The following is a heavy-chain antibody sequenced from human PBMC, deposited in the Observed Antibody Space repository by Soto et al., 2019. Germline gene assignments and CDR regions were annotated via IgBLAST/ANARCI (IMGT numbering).Heavy chain of an antibody. J-gene: IGHJ6*02. Sequence: PGGSLRLSCAASGFTFSTYAMTWVRQAPGKGLEWVSAISGGGDNTYYADSVKGRFTISRDNSKNTLFLQMNSLRAEDTAVYYCATRRDASYYYYGMDVWSQGTTVSVSS. CDR3: ATRRDASYYYYGMDV. D-gene: IGHD2-2*01. V-gene: IGHV3-23*01. CDR2: ISGGGDNT. CDR1: GFTFSTYA.